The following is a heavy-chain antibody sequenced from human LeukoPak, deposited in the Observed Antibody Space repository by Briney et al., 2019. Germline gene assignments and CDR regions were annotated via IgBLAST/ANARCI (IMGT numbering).Heavy chain of an antibody. Sequence: PSETLSLTCAVYGGSFSGYSWSWIRQAPGKGLEWIGEIIHSGSTNYNPSLKSRLTISVDKSKNQFSLKLSSVTAADTAVYYCARELYGGLDYWGQGTLVTVSS. CDR2: IIHSGST. CDR1: GGSFSGYS. J-gene: IGHJ4*02. CDR3: ARELYGGLDY. D-gene: IGHD2-21*01. V-gene: IGHV4-34*12.